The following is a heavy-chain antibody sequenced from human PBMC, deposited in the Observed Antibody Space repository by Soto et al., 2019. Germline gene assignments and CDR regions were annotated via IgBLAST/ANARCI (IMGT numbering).Heavy chain of an antibody. V-gene: IGHV3-21*01. CDR3: ARQWSGYYVNDY. Sequence: TGGSLRLSCAASGFTCSSYSMNWVRQAPGKGLEWVSSISSSSSYIYYADSVKGRFTISRDNAKNSLYLQMNSLRAEDTAVYYCARQWSGYYVNDYWGQGTLVTVSS. J-gene: IGHJ4*02. CDR2: ISSSSSYI. D-gene: IGHD3-3*01. CDR1: GFTCSSYS.